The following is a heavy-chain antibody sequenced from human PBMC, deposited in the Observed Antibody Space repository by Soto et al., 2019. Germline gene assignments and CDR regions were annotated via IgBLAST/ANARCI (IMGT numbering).Heavy chain of an antibody. CDR1: GGSISSGGHH. Sequence: QVKLQESGPGLVKTSQTLSLTCTVSGGSISSGGHHWSWIRQRPGKGLEWIGYSHHSGNSLYNPSRESRVTMSVDTSNNQVSLRLTSLTVADTAVYYCAKAIGIDFSWFASWGQGTLVSVSS. D-gene: IGHD3-3*01. CDR3: AKAIGIDFSWFAS. V-gene: IGHV4-31*03. J-gene: IGHJ5*01. CDR2: SHHSGNS.